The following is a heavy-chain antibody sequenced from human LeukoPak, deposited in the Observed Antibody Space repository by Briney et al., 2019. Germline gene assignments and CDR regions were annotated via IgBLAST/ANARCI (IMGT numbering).Heavy chain of an antibody. Sequence: PGGSLRLSCAASGFSWMSWVRQAPGKGLEWVGNIKYDGRDKHYADSVKGRFTISRDNAKNSLYLQMNSLRAEDTAVYYCASHDSWRFEYWGQGTLVTLSS. CDR1: GFSW. V-gene: IGHV3-7*01. D-gene: IGHD2-21*02. CDR3: ASHDSWRFEY. J-gene: IGHJ4*02. CDR2: IKYDGRDK.